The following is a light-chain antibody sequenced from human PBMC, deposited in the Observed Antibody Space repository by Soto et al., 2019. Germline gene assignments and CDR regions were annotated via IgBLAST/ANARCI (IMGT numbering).Light chain of an antibody. CDR2: DAS. J-gene: IGKJ4*01. CDR3: QQNCSTTLT. CDR1: SGSSSY. Sequence: EIVVTQSLPTLCISTRESATLSCRASSGSSSYLAWYQQKPGQDPRRLIYDASNRATGIPARFSGSGSATDFTLTISSLEPEDFAAYYCQQNCSTTLTFGGGTKVDIK. V-gene: IGKV3-11*01.